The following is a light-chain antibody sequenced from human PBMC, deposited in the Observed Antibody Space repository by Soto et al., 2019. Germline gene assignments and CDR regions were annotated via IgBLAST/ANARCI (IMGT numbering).Light chain of an antibody. Sequence: EIVLTQSPGTLSFSPGERATLSCRASHSVSSSYLAWYQQKPGQTPRLLIYDTSTRATGVPTRFSGSGSGTDFTLTISSLEPEDFAVYYCQQRQYWPPITFGQGTQLEIK. CDR1: HSVSSSY. CDR3: QQRQYWPPIT. CDR2: DTS. J-gene: IGKJ5*01. V-gene: IGKV3D-20*02.